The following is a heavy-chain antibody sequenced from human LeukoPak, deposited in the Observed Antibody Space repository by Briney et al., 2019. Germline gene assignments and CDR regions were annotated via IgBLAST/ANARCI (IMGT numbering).Heavy chain of an antibody. Sequence: GGSLRLPCAASGFTFSTYSMNWVRQAPGKGLEWGSSNSTSSSYIYYADSVKGRFTISRDNAKNSLCLQMNSLRAEDTAVYHCARGDYPGVIQDLWGRGTLVTVSS. V-gene: IGHV3-21*01. CDR2: NSTSSSYI. CDR1: GFTFSTYS. D-gene: IGHD3-10*01. CDR3: ARGDYPGVIQDL. J-gene: IGHJ2*01.